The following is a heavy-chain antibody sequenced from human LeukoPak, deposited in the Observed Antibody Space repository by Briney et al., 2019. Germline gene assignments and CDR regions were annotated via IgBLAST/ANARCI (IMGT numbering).Heavy chain of an antibody. V-gene: IGHV3-74*01. CDR3: VRYFYGSGSYDY. CDR2: ISNDGSDT. J-gene: IGHJ4*02. CDR1: GFTFTNYW. D-gene: IGHD3-10*01. Sequence: GGSLRLSCAASGFTFTNYWMNWIRQVPGKGLEWVSHISNDGSDTGYADSVKGRFTISRDNAKNTLYLQMRSLRAEDTAVYYCVRYFYGSGSYDYWGQGTLLTVSS.